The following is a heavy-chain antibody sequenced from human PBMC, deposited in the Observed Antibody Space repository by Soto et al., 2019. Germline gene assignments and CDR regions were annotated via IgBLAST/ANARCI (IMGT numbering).Heavy chain of an antibody. V-gene: IGHV1-69*02. CDR1: GGTFSSYT. CDR3: ARVGWIAVAGRGAFDI. Sequence: QVQLVQSGAEVKKPGSSVKVSCKASGGTFSSYTISWVRQAPGQGLEWMGRIIPILGIANYAQKFQGRVTITXXKXTXXAYMELSSLRSEDTAVYYCARVGWIAVAGRGAFDIWGQGTMVTVSS. CDR2: IIPILGIA. J-gene: IGHJ3*02. D-gene: IGHD6-19*01.